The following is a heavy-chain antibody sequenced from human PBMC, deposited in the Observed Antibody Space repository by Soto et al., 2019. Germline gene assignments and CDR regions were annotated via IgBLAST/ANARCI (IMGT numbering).Heavy chain of an antibody. CDR1: GFTFSCFD. CDR3: ARGQEVGAHFFDS. Sequence: TGGSLRLSCEASGFTFSCFDMHGVGQPTGKGLEWVSTIGTAGDTYYAVSVKGRFTISRDNAKNSLSLQMNSLRAGDTAVYFCARGQEVGAHFFDSWGQGTQVTAPQ. CDR2: IGTAGDT. J-gene: IGHJ4*02. D-gene: IGHD2-15*01. V-gene: IGHV3-13*01.